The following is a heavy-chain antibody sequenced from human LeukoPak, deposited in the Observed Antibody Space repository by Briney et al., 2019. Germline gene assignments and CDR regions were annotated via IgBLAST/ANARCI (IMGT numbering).Heavy chain of an antibody. Sequence: PGGSLRRSCAASGFTVSSTYMSWIRQAPGKGLEWVSYIIPSSGYTNYADSVKGRFTISRDNAKNSLYLQMNSLRAEDTAVYYCARVVGDTGYYFDYWGQGSLVTVSS. J-gene: IGHJ4*02. V-gene: IGHV3-11*06. CDR2: IIPSSGYT. D-gene: IGHD2-21*01. CDR1: GFTVSSTY. CDR3: ARVVGDTGYYFDY.